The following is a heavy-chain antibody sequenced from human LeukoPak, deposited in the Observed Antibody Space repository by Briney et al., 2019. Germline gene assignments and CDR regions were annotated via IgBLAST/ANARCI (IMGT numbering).Heavy chain of an antibody. CDR1: GFTFSILA. Sequence: GGSLTLSCETSGFTFSILASNGLPHARGEGVECVSAICANGDDTFYADSVRGRFTISRDNSKNTLHLQMNALRAEDAATYYCVKVGLGRYIRGPTGTWGQGTMVTVSS. J-gene: IGHJ3*01. V-gene: IGHV3-23*01. CDR2: ICANGDDT. CDR3: VKVGLGRYIRGPTGT. D-gene: IGHD1-26*01.